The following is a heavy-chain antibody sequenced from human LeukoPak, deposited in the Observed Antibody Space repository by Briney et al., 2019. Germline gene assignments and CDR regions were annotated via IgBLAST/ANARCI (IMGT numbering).Heavy chain of an antibody. J-gene: IGHJ1*01. CDR3: AREPPYYYDGSGYYPSLYFQH. CDR2: INPNSGGT. Sequence: ASVKVSCKASGYTFTGYYMHWVRQAPGQGLEWMGWINPNSGGTNYAQKFQGRVTMTRDTSISTAYMELSRLRSDDTAVYYCAREPPYYYDGSGYYPSLYFQHWGQGTLVTVSS. V-gene: IGHV1-2*02. CDR1: GYTFTGYY. D-gene: IGHD3-22*01.